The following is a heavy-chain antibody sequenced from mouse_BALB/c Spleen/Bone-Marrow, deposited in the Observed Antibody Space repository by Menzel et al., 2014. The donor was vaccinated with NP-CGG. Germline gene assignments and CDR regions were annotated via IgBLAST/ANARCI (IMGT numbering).Heavy chain of an antibody. D-gene: IGHD2-4*01. V-gene: IGHV1S81*02. CDR1: GYTFTSYY. J-gene: IGHJ2*01. CDR3: TRSTMITYFDY. Sequence: GAELVKPGASVKLSCKASGYTFTSYYMYWVKQRPGQGLEWIGEINPSNGGTNFNEKFKSKATLTVDKSSSTAYMQLSSLTSEDSAVYYCTRSTMITYFDYWGQGTTLTVSS. CDR2: INPSNGGT.